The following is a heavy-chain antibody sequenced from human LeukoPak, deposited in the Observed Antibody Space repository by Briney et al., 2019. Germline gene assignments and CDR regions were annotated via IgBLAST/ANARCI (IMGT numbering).Heavy chain of an antibody. Sequence: GGSLRLSCAASGFTFTNHWMSWVGQAPGKGLEWVANIKEDGSEKYYVDSVKGRFTVSRDNVKNSLFLQMNSLRVDDTAVYYCAKSGSSVFWSWGQGTLVTVSS. D-gene: IGHD3-3*02. J-gene: IGHJ5*02. CDR3: AKSGSSVFWS. V-gene: IGHV3-7*03. CDR1: GFTFTNHW. CDR2: IKEDGSEK.